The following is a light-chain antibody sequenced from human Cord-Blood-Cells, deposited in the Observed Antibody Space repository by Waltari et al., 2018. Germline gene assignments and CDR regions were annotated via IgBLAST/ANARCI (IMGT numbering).Light chain of an antibody. J-gene: IGLJ1*01. Sequence: SYVLTQPPSVSVAPGKTARITCGGNNIGRKSVHWYQQKPGQAPVLVIYYDSDRPSGIPERFSGSNSGNTATLTISRVEARDEADYYCQVWDSSSDHNYVFGTGTKVTVL. V-gene: IGLV3-21*04. CDR3: QVWDSSSDHNYV. CDR1: NIGRKS. CDR2: YDS.